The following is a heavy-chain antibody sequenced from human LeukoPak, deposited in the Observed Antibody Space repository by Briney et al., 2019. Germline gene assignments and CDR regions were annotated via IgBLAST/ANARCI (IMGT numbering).Heavy chain of an antibody. D-gene: IGHD3-3*01. Sequence: PGGSLRLSCAASGFTFSSYAMSWVRQAPGKGLEWVSAISGSGGSTYYADSVKGRFTISRDNSKNTLYLQMNSLRAEDTAVYYCAVFWSGYKGYYFDYWGQGTLVTVSS. CDR3: AVFWSGYKGYYFDY. CDR1: GFTFSSYA. V-gene: IGHV3-23*01. CDR2: ISGSGGST. J-gene: IGHJ4*02.